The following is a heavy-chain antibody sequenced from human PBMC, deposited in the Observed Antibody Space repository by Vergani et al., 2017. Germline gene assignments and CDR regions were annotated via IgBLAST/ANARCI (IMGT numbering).Heavy chain of an antibody. CDR1: GFTFSSYA. D-gene: IGHD2/OR15-2a*01. Sequence: EVQLLESGGGLVQPGGSLRLSCAASGFTFSSYAMSWVRQAPGKGLEWVSAISGSCGSTYYADSVKGRFTISRDKSQNTVNLQMNSLRTEDTAVYFCANSVIAGNVGVAYFGMDVWGRGTTVTVSS. CDR2: ISGSCGST. CDR3: ANSVIAGNVGVAYFGMDV. V-gene: IGHV3-23*01. J-gene: IGHJ6*02.